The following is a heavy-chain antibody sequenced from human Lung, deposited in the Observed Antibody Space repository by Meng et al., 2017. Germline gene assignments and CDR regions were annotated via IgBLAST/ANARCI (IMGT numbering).Heavy chain of an antibody. D-gene: IGHD6-19*01. V-gene: IGHV6-1*01. Sequence: QVHLQLSCPGLVKLSQPLSPPCAISGDSVSSNSAAWNWIRQSPSRGLEWLGRTYYRSKWYNGYAVSVRSRITINPDTSKNQFSLQLNSVTPEDTAVYYCARSQQWLDSWGRGTLVTVSS. CDR3: ARSQQWLDS. J-gene: IGHJ4*02. CDR2: TYYRSKWYN. CDR1: GDSVSSNSAA.